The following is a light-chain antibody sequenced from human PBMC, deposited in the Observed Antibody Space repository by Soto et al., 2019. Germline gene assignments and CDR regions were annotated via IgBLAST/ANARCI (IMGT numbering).Light chain of an antibody. CDR1: GGSIASNY. J-gene: IGLJ2*01. Sequence: NFMLTQPHSVSEAPGETVTISCTRTGGSIASNYVQWYQQRPGSAPTTVIYVFDQRPSGVPGRFSGSIDRSSNSASLTISGLKTEDEADYYCPYYDGNNHVVLGGGTKLTVL. CDR3: PYYDGNNHVV. V-gene: IGLV6-57*04. CDR2: VFD.